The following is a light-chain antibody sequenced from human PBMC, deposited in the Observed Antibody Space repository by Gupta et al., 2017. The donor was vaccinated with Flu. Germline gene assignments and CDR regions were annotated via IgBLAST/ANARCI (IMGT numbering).Light chain of an antibody. CDR1: SSNIGNNA. Sequence: QSVVTQPPSASVTPGQRVTISCSGSSSNIGNNAVNWYQHLPGTAPRLLIYGNNQRPSGVPDRFSGSKSGTSASLAISGLQSEDEADYYCGAWDDSLNGFYVFGTGTEVTVL. CDR3: GAWDDSLNGFYV. CDR2: GNN. V-gene: IGLV1-44*01. J-gene: IGLJ1*01.